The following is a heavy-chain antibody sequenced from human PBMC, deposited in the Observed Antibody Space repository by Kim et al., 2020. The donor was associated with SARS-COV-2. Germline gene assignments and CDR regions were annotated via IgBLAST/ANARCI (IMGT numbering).Heavy chain of an antibody. J-gene: IGHJ6*02. CDR3: ARDPWVVPAATESYYYYGMDV. Sequence: GGSLRLSCAASGFTFSDYYMSWIRQAPGKGLEWVSYISSSGSTIYYADSVKGRFTISRDNAKNSLYLQMNSLRAEDTAVYYCARDPWVVPAATESYYYYGMDVWGQGTTVTVSS. CDR2: ISSSGSTI. CDR1: GFTFSDYY. V-gene: IGHV3-11*01. D-gene: IGHD2-2*01.